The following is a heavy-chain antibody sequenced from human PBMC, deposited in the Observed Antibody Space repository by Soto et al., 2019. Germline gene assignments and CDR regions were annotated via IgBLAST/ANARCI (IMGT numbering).Heavy chain of an antibody. CDR2: IIPILGIA. J-gene: IGHJ6*02. Sequence: QVQLVQSGAEVKKPGSSVEVSCKASGGTFSSYTISWVRQAPGQGLEWMGRIIPILGIANYAQKFQGRVTITADKSTSTAYMELSSLRSEDTAVYYCARDLRGYSYGPYYYYGMDVWGQGTTVTVSS. V-gene: IGHV1-69*08. CDR3: ARDLRGYSYGPYYYYGMDV. D-gene: IGHD5-18*01. CDR1: GGTFSSYT.